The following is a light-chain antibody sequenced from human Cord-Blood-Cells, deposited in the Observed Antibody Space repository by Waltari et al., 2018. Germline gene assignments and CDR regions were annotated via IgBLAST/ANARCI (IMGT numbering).Light chain of an antibody. CDR2: EGS. V-gene: IGLV2-23*01. Sequence: QSALTQPASVSGSPGQSITISCTGTSSDVGSYNLVSWYQQHPGKAPKLRIYEGSKRPSGGSNRFSGYKSGNTASLTISGLQAEDEADYYCCSYAGSSTWVFGGGTKLTVL. CDR1: SSDVGSYNL. CDR3: CSYAGSSTWV. J-gene: IGLJ3*02.